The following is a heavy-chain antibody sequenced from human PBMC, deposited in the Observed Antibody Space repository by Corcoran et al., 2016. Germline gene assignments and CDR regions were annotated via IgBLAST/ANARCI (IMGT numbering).Heavy chain of an antibody. CDR3: ASAGYCSGGSCYPHHPVDY. J-gene: IGHJ4*02. Sequence: QVQLQESGPGLVKPSETLSLTCTVSGGSISSYYWSWIRQPPGKGLEWIGYIYYSGSTNYNPSLKSRVTISVDTSKNQFSLKLSSVTAADTAVYYCASAGYCSGGSCYPHHPVDYWGQGTLVTVSS. D-gene: IGHD2-15*01. CDR2: IYYSGST. CDR1: GGSISSYY. V-gene: IGHV4-59*01.